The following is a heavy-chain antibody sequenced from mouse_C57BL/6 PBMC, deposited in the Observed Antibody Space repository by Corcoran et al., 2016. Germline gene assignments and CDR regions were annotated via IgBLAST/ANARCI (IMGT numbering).Heavy chain of an antibody. J-gene: IGHJ2*01. V-gene: IGHV1-26*01. CDR3: ARLITTVPLDY. Sequence: EVQLQQSGPELVKPGASVKISCKASGYTFTDYYMNWVKQSHGKSLEWIGDINPNNGGTSYNQKFKGKATLTVDKSSSTAYMELRSLTSEDSAVYYCARLITTVPLDYWGQGTTLTVSS. CDR1: GYTFTDYY. D-gene: IGHD1-1*01. CDR2: INPNNGGT.